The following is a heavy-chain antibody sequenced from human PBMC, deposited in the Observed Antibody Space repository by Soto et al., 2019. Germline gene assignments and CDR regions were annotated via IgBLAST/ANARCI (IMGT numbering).Heavy chain of an antibody. CDR1: GGSISSYY. Sequence: PSETLSLTCTVSGGSISSYYWSWIRQPPGKGLEWIGYIYYSGSTNYNPSLKSRVTISVDTSKNQFSLKLSSVTAADTAVYYCARQVHVYYDSSGYPFDYWGQGTLVTVSS. CDR3: ARQVHVYYDSSGYPFDY. V-gene: IGHV4-59*08. J-gene: IGHJ4*02. CDR2: IYYSGST. D-gene: IGHD3-22*01.